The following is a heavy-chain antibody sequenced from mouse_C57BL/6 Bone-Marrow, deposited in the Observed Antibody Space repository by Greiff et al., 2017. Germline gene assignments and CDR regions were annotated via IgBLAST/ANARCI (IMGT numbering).Heavy chain of an antibody. CDR2: ISGGGGNT. J-gene: IGHJ4*01. Sequence: EVKLMESGGGLVKPGGSLKLSCAASGFTFSSYTMYWVRQTPEKRLEWVATISGGGGNTYYPDSVKGRFTISRDNAKNTLYLQMSSLRSEDTALYYCARPDYYGRYAMDYWGQGTSVTVSS. CDR3: ARPDYYGRYAMDY. V-gene: IGHV5-9*01. D-gene: IGHD1-1*01. CDR1: GFTFSSYT.